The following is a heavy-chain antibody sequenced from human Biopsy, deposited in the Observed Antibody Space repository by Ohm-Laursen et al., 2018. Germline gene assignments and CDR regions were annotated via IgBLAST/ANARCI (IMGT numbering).Heavy chain of an antibody. Sequence: SLRLSCTASGFTFGDYYMSWIRQAPGKGLEWLSYISGSGATKMYADSVKGRFTVSRDNAKNSLYLEMNNLTVEDTAVYYCATDGAGSYNENWGQGTLVSVSS. CDR2: ISGSGATK. V-gene: IGHV3-11*01. CDR1: GFTFGDYY. J-gene: IGHJ4*02. D-gene: IGHD3-10*01. CDR3: ATDGAGSYNEN.